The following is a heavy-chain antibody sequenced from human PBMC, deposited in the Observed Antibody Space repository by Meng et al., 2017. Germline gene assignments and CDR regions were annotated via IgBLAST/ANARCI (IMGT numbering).Heavy chain of an antibody. CDR1: AYACPGGW. D-gene: IGHD6-13*01. CDR2: INPMGGDT. J-gene: IGHJ4*02. CDR3: ARDEDISAAGKLFGDY. V-gene: IGHV1-2*06. Sequence: QGQGRACGAGAEEPAPGLSVSVNATAYACPGGWLHRWRRCPGQGHERVGRINPMGGDTHDAHRYQGRVTMTGDTSKSTTYMELSGLRSSDTATDYCARDEDISAAGKLFGDYWGQGTLVTVSS.